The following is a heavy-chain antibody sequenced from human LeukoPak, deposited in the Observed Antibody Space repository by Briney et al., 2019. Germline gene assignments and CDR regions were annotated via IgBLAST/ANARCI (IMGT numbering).Heavy chain of an antibody. CDR1: GITLSNYG. V-gene: IGHV3-23*01. D-gene: IGHD4-11*01. CDR2: ISRSGTNT. J-gene: IGHJ4*02. CDR3: AKDWPVSGDHYSPFDY. Sequence: GGSLRLSCAVSGITLSNYGMSWVRQAPGMGLEWVAAISRSGTNTYYVDSVKGRFTISRDSSKNTLHLQMDSLRAEDTAVYYCAKDWPVSGDHYSPFDYWGQGTLVTVSS.